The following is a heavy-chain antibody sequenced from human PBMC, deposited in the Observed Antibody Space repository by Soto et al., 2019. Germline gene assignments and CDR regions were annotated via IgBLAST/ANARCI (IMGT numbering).Heavy chain of an antibody. V-gene: IGHV3-30-3*01. Sequence: PGGSLRLSCAASGFTFSSYAMHWVRQAPGKGLEWVAVISYDGSNKYYADSVKGRFTISRDNSKNTLYLQMNSLRAEDTAVYYCARDGGSGSYWENYYYGMDVWGQGTTVTVSS. CDR2: ISYDGSNK. D-gene: IGHD3-10*01. J-gene: IGHJ6*02. CDR1: GFTFSSYA. CDR3: ARDGGSGSYWENYYYGMDV.